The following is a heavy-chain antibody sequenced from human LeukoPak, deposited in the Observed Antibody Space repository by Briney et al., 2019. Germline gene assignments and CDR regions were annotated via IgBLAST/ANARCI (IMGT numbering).Heavy chain of an antibody. CDR1: GFTFDDYG. V-gene: IGHV3-20*04. CDR2: INWNGGST. J-gene: IGHJ6*03. CDR3: ARGYSYGYIVYYYYYMDV. D-gene: IGHD5-18*01. Sequence: SGGTLRLSCAASGFTFDDYGMSWVCQAPGKGLEWVSGINWNGGSTGYADSVRGRFTISRDNAKNSLYLQMNSLRAEDTALYYCARGYSYGYIVYYYYYMDVWGKGTTVTVSS.